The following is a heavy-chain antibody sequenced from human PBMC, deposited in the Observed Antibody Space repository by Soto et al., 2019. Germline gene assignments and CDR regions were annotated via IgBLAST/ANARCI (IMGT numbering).Heavy chain of an antibody. CDR3: AKGYREYSSSWFDY. J-gene: IGHJ4*02. V-gene: IGHV3-23*01. Sequence: GGSLRLSCAASGFTFSRNAMSWVRQSPGKGLEWVSVMSGSGGSTYYADSVTGRFTISRDNSKNTLYLQMNSLRAEDMAVYYCAKGYREYSSSWFDYWGQGTLVPVSS. CDR2: MSGSGGST. CDR1: GFTFSRNA. D-gene: IGHD6-13*01.